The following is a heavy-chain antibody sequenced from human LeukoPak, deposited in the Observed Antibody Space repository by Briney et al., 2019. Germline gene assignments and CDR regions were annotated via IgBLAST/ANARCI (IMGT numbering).Heavy chain of an antibody. D-gene: IGHD3-22*01. CDR1: GYTFTSYG. CDR2: IIPIFGTA. V-gene: IGHV1-69*05. J-gene: IGHJ4*02. Sequence: SVKVSCKASGYTFTSYGISWVRQAPGQGLEWMGGIIPIFGTANYAQKFQGRVTITTDESTSTAYMELSSLRSEDTAVYYCASGYYDSSGYPFDYWGQGTLVTVSS. CDR3: ASGYYDSSGYPFDY.